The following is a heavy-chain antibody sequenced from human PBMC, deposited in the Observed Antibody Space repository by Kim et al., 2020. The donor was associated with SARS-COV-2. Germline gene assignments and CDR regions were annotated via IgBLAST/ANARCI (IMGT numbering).Heavy chain of an antibody. CDR3: ARLLQDAFDI. D-gene: IGHD2-15*01. Sequence: GNTYYNPSLKRRLTISVDTSKDQFSLKLTSVTAADTSMYYGARLLQDAFDIWGQGTMVTVSS. V-gene: IGHV4-39*01. CDR2: GNT. J-gene: IGHJ3*02.